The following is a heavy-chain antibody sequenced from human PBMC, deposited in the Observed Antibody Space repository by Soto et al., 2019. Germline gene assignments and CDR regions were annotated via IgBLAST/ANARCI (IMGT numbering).Heavy chain of an antibody. V-gene: IGHV4-59*01. CDR3: ARFRYYYDSSGYYHSYFDY. J-gene: IGHJ4*02. CDR1: GGSISSYY. D-gene: IGHD3-22*01. CDR2: IYYSGST. Sequence: SETLSLTCTVSGGSISSYYWSWILQPPGKGLEWIGYIYYSGSTNYNPSLKSRVTISVDTSKNQFSLKLSSVTAADTAVYYCARFRYYYDSSGYYHSYFDYWGQGTLVTVSS.